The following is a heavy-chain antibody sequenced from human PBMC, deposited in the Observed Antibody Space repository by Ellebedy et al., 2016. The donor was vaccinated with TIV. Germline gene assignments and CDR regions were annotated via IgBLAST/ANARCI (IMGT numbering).Heavy chain of an antibody. V-gene: IGHV3-48*03. CDR2: ISTTSTTI. CDR1: GFTFSNYD. CDR3: ARITGWYGSYDC. D-gene: IGHD6-19*01. Sequence: PGGSLRLSCAASGFTFSNYDMHWVRQAPGKGPEWVSQISTTSTTIHYADSVKGQFTISRDNAKTSLYLQMNTLRVEDTAVYYCARITGWYGSYDCWGQGTLVTVSS. J-gene: IGHJ4*02.